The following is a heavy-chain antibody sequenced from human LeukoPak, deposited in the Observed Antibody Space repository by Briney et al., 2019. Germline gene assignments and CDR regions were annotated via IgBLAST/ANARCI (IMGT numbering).Heavy chain of an antibody. CDR3: AKVQTSNYYYYGMDV. J-gene: IGHJ6*02. V-gene: IGHV3-30*18. Sequence: GGSLRLSCAASGFIFSSYAMHWVRQAPGKGLEWVAFISYEGSNKYYADSVKGRFTISRDNSKNTLYLQMSSLRPEDTAVYYCAKVQTSNYYYYGMDVWGQGPTVTVSS. CDR2: ISYEGSNK. D-gene: IGHD1-1*01. CDR1: GFIFSSYA.